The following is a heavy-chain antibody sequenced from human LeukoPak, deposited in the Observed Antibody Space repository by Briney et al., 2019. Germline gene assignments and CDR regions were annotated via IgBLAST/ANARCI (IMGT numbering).Heavy chain of an antibody. CDR1: GFTFSSYA. J-gene: IGHJ4*02. CDR2: ISGSGGST. Sequence: GGSLRLSCAASGFTFSSYAMSWVRQAPGKGVEWVSAISGSGGSTYYADSVKGRFTISRDNYKNTLYLQMNSLRAEDTAVYYCAKDSTPGVFGVVTFDYWGQGTLVTVSS. D-gene: IGHD3-3*01. V-gene: IGHV3-23*01. CDR3: AKDSTPGVFGVVTFDY.